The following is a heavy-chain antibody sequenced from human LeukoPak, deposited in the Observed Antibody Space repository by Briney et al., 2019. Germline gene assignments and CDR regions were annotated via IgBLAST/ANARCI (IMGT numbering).Heavy chain of an antibody. Sequence: AASPQTSSKGSGYSFTSYWIGWGRQMPGKGLEWMGIIYPGDSDTRYSPSFQGQVTISADKSISTAFLQWSSLKASDTAMYYCTRRPVVATRFWFDPWGRGT. CDR2: IYPGDSDT. D-gene: IGHD5-12*01. J-gene: IGHJ5*02. V-gene: IGHV5-51*01. CDR3: TRRPVVATRFWFDP. CDR1: GYSFTSYW.